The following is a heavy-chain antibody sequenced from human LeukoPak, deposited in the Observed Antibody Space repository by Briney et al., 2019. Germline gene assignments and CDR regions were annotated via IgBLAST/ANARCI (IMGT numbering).Heavy chain of an antibody. CDR2: IPYDGSNK. CDR3: AREGYSGYEFDY. J-gene: IGHJ4*02. CDR1: GFTFSSYA. V-gene: IGHV3-30-3*01. Sequence: PGGSLRLSCAASGFTFSSYAMHWVRQAPGKGLEWVAVIPYDGSNKYYADSVKGRFTISRDNSKNTLYLQMNSLRAEDTAVYYCAREGYSGYEFDYWGQGTLVTVSS. D-gene: IGHD5-12*01.